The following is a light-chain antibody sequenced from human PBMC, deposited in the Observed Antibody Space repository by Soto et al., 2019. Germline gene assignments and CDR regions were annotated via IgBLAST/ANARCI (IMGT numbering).Light chain of an antibody. CDR1: RNINTY. V-gene: IGKV1-39*01. Sequence: DIQMTQSPSSLSASVGDTVTITCRASRNINTYLNWYHQKPGRAPKLLIYDASTLQRGVPSRFSGSGSGTEFTLNISSLQPEDFATYYCQQYDISSGTFGQGTKVDIK. CDR2: DAS. CDR3: QQYDISSGT. J-gene: IGKJ1*01.